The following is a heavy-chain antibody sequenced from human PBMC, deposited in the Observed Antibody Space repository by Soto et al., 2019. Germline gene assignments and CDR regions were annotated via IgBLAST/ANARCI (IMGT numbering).Heavy chain of an antibody. CDR1: GASISSSNW. J-gene: IGHJ3*02. D-gene: IGHD6-13*01. CDR2: ISHSGST. CDR3: ARSPSSSWYGGGAFDI. Sequence: QVQLQESGPGLVKPSGTLPLTCAVSGASISSSNWWTWVRQPPGKGLEWIGEISHSGSTNYNPSLKSRITISVDRSKKQFSLELRSVTAADTAAYYCARSPSSSWYGGGAFDIWGHGTMVTVSS. V-gene: IGHV4-4*02.